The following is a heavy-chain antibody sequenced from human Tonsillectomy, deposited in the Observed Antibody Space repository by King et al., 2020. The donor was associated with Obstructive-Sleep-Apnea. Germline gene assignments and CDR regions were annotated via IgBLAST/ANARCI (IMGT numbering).Heavy chain of an antibody. CDR2: IYYSGST. J-gene: IGHJ4*02. D-gene: IGHD3-3*01. Sequence: QLQESGPGLVKPSETLSLTCTVSGGSISSSSYYWGWIRQPPGKGLEWMGRIYYSGSTYYNPSLKSRVTISVDTSKNQFSLKLSSVTAADTAVYSCARFTRFTSSSYYDFWSGYPDYWGQGTLVTVSS. CDR3: ARFTRFTSSSYYDFWSGYPDY. CDR1: GGSISSSSYY. V-gene: IGHV4-39*07.